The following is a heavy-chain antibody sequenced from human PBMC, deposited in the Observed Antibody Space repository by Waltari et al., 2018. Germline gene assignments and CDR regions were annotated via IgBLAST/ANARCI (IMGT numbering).Heavy chain of an antibody. Sequence: QVQLQESGPGLVKPSETLSLTCTVPGTSISNYYWTWIRQPPGKGLEWIGYISDSGSTSYNPSLKSRVTISGDTSKNHFSLKLSSVTAADTAVYYCARTSGAAAGKFDYWGQGTLVTVSS. D-gene: IGHD6-13*01. CDR1: GTSISNYY. CDR3: ARTSGAAAGKFDY. CDR2: ISDSGST. J-gene: IGHJ4*02. V-gene: IGHV4-59*01.